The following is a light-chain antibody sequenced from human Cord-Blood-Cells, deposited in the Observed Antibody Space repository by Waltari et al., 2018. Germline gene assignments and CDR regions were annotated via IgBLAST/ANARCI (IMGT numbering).Light chain of an antibody. CDR1: SSFVRGYIY. Sequence: QSSLTQPRLVCWSPGQTVTTSGSGSSSFVRGYIYYSWYQQHPGKAPKLMIYDVSKRPSGVPDRFSGSKSGNTASLTISGLQAEDEADYYCCSYAGSYTFDVVFGGGTKLTVL. V-gene: IGLV2-11*01. J-gene: IGLJ2*01. CDR2: DVS. CDR3: CSYAGSYTFDVV.